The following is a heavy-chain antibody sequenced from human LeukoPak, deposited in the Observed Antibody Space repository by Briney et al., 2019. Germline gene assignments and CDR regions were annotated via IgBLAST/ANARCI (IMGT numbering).Heavy chain of an antibody. CDR3: ARDPGTLDYYGSGSYYGLDY. D-gene: IGHD3-10*01. V-gene: IGHV3-74*01. Sequence: QTGGSLRLSCAASGFTFSSYWMHWVRQAPGKGLVWVSRINSDGSSTSYADSVKGRFTISRDNAKNTLYLQMNSLRAEDTAVYYCARDPGTLDYYGSGSYYGLDYWGQGTLVTVSS. CDR2: INSDGSST. J-gene: IGHJ4*02. CDR1: GFTFSSYW.